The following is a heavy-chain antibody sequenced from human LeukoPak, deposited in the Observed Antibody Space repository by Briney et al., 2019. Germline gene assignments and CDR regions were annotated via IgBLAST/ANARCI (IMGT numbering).Heavy chain of an antibody. CDR3: AKDRGTMIVSMDV. J-gene: IGHJ6*03. CDR1: GFTFSSYW. V-gene: IGHV3-30*02. D-gene: IGHD3-22*01. CDR2: IRYDGSNK. Sequence: PGGSLRLSCAASGFTFSSYWMSWVRQAPGKGLEWVALIRYDGSNKYYADSVKGRFTISRDNSKNTLYLQMNSLRAEDTAVYYCAKDRGTMIVSMDVWGKGTTVTVSS.